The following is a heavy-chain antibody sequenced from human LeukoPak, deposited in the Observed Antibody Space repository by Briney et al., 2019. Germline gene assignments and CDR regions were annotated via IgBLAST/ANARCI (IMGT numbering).Heavy chain of an antibody. CDR1: GGSISSFY. Sequence: SETLSLTCTVSGGSISSFYWSWIRQPPGKGLEWIGYIYYSGSTNYNPSLKSRVTISVDTSKNQFSLKLSSVTAADTAVYYCARDFKYTAFDYWGQGTLVTVSS. J-gene: IGHJ4*02. D-gene: IGHD1-1*01. CDR2: IYYSGST. V-gene: IGHV4-59*01. CDR3: ARDFKYTAFDY.